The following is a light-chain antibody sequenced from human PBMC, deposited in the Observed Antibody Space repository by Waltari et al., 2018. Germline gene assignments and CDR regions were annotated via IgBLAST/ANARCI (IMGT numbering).Light chain of an antibody. CDR3: QQSYSAPFT. CDR2: DAS. Sequence: TCRASRGIDAFLNWYQQQPGKAPKPLIYDASTLQRGVPPRFSGTRIGTDFSLTISDLQPEDFATYFCQQSYSAPFTFGRGTRLE. V-gene: IGKV1-39*01. CDR1: RGIDAF. J-gene: IGKJ5*01.